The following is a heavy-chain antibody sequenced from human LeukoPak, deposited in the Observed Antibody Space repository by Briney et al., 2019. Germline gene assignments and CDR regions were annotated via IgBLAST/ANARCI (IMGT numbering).Heavy chain of an antibody. V-gene: IGHV4-39*01. Sequence: TSETLSLTCTVSGDSFNSRNYYWGWIRQPPGKGLEWIGSLYFTGSTYYNPSLKSRVTISLETAKNQFSLKMISVTGADTAVYYCARSLQDIWSGYEAPRRPFDQWGRGPLVTVTS. D-gene: IGHD6-25*01. CDR1: GDSFNSRNYY. CDR2: LYFTGST. J-gene: IGHJ4*02. CDR3: ARSLQDIWSGYEAPRRPFDQ.